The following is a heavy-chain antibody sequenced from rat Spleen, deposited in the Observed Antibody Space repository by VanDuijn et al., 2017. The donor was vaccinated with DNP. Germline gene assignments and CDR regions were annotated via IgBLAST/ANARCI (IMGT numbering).Heavy chain of an antibody. V-gene: IGHV1-43*01. CDR3: ARSYYTTWIAY. D-gene: IGHD1-2*01. Sequence: QVQLQQSGAELAEPGSSVKISCKGSGYTFTSFYIGWIKQTTGQGLDFIGYVHTGGGGTNYNEKFKGKATLTVDKSSSTAFMQLSSLTPDDSAVYYCARSYYTTWIAYWGQGTLVTVSS. CDR1: GYTFTSFY. J-gene: IGHJ3*01. CDR2: VHTGGGGT.